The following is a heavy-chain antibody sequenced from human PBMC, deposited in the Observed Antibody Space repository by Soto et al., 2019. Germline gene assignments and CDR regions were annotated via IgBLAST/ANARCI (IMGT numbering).Heavy chain of an antibody. V-gene: IGHV1-3*01. CDR3: ARERAVSANFFDY. CDR2: INAGSGSS. Sequence: ASVKVSCKASGYTFTRYAIHWVRQAPGQGLEWMGWINAGSGSSRYSQNFQGRVTITRDTSASTAYMELSSLILEDTGVYYCARERAVSANFFDYWGQGTLVTVSS. CDR1: GYTFTRYA. D-gene: IGHD2-21*02. J-gene: IGHJ4*02.